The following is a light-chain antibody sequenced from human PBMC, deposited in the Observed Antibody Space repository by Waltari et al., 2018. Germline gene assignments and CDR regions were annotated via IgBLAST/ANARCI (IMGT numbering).Light chain of an antibody. Sequence: DIQMTQSPSSLSASVGDRVTITCRASQKITTSLNWYQQKLGKAPNLMIYDASSVQSGVPARFRGSVSETDFNLTISSLQPEDFAIYYCQQSYRTPPTFGGGTRVEI. J-gene: IGKJ4*01. CDR1: QKITTS. CDR2: DAS. V-gene: IGKV1-39*01. CDR3: QQSYRTPPT.